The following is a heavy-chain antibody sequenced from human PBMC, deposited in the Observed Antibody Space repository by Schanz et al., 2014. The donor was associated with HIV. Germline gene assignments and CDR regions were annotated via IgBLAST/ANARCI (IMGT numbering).Heavy chain of an antibody. D-gene: IGHD6-13*01. Sequence: VQLVESGGGLVQPGRSLRLSCTASGLTFSSSIMHWVRQAPGKGLEWVAVIWYDGSNKYYADSVKGRFTTSRDNSKNTLYLQMNSLRAEDTAVYYCAKVGRIYSTTWIDHWGQGTLVTVSS. J-gene: IGHJ4*02. CDR1: GLTFSSSI. V-gene: IGHV3-33*06. CDR2: IWYDGSNK. CDR3: AKVGRIYSTTWIDH.